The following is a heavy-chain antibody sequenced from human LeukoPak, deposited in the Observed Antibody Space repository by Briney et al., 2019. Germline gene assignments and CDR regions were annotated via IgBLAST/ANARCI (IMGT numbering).Heavy chain of an antibody. CDR2: IYYSGST. D-gene: IGHD2-2*01. V-gene: IGHV4-59*01. Sequence: SETLSLTCTFSGGSIRDDYWSWIRQPPGKGLEWIGNIYYSGSTKYNPSLKSRVTISIDTSRNQFSLKMTSVTAADTAVYYCARVPHCSSNSCQAWFDPWGQGTLVTVSS. CDR3: ARVPHCSSNSCQAWFDP. J-gene: IGHJ5*02. CDR1: GGSIRDDY.